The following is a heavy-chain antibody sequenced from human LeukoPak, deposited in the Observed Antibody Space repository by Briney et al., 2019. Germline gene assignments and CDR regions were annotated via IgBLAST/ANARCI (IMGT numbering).Heavy chain of an antibody. CDR3: ARPSSGWNVLDY. J-gene: IGHJ4*02. V-gene: IGHV5-10-1*01. Sequence: GESLQISLQGSGYSFTSYWISWVRKMPGKGLEWMGRIDPSDSYTNYSPSFQGHVTISADKSISTAYLQWSSLKASDTAMYYCARPSSGWNVLDYWGQGGLVTVSS. CDR1: GYSFTSYW. D-gene: IGHD6-19*01. CDR2: IDPSDSYT.